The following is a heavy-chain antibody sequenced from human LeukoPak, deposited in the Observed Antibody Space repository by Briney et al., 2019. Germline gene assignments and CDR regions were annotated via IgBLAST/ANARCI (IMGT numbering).Heavy chain of an antibody. CDR1: GFTFSSYW. Sequence: GGSLRLSCAASGFTFSSYWMSWVRQAPGKGLEWVANIKQDGSEKYYVDSVKGRFTISRDNAKNSLYLQMNSLRAEDTAVYYCARVYGSGRTGVFDYWGQGTLVTVSS. D-gene: IGHD3-10*01. CDR2: IKQDGSEK. V-gene: IGHV3-7*01. J-gene: IGHJ4*02. CDR3: ARVYGSGRTGVFDY.